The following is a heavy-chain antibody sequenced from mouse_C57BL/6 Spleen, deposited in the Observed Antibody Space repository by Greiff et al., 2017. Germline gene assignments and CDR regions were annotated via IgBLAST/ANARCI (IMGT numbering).Heavy chain of an antibody. Sequence: VKLVESGPGLVKPSQSLFLTCSITGFPITSGYYWIWIRQSPGKPLEWMGYITHSGETFYNPSLQSPISITRETSQNQFFLQLNSVTTEDTAMYYCAGDRWGYDAMDYWGQGTSVTVSS. CDR2: ITHSGET. V-gene: IGHV12-3*01. CDR1: GFPITSGYY. CDR3: AGDRWGYDAMDY. J-gene: IGHJ4*01.